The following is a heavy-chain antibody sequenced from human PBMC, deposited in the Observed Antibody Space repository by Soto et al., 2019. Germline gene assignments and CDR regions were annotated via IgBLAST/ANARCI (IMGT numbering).Heavy chain of an antibody. V-gene: IGHV4-34*01. Sequence: SETLSLTCAVYGGSFSGYYWSWVRQPPGKGLEWIAEINHSGSTNYNPSLKSRVTISVDTSKNYFSLKLSFVTSAGTAVYYCARALPVSRYCISIDCPRSGMDVWGQGTTVTVSS. CDR1: GGSFSGYY. CDR2: INHSGST. D-gene: IGHD2-2*01. J-gene: IGHJ6*02. CDR3: ARALPVSRYCISIDCPRSGMDV.